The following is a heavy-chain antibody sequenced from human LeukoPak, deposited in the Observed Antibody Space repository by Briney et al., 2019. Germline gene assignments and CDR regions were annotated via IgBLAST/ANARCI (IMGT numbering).Heavy chain of an antibody. Sequence: GGSLRLSCAASGFTFSDYYMSWIRQAPGKGLEWVSYISSSGSTIYYADSVKGRFTISRDNAKNSLYLQMNSLRAEDTAVYYCAVSHYDFWSGYSARDYWGQGTLVTVSS. V-gene: IGHV3-11*04. CDR2: ISSSGSTI. J-gene: IGHJ4*02. CDR3: AVSHYDFWSGYSARDY. CDR1: GFTFSDYY. D-gene: IGHD3-3*01.